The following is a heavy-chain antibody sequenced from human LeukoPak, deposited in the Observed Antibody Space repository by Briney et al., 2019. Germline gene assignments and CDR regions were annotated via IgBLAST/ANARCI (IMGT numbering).Heavy chain of an antibody. CDR1: GFTFTNTW. CDR3: NTAYIDSRP. V-gene: IGHV3-15*01. CDR2: IKSKTDGGTT. Sequence: GGSLRLSCAASGFTFTNTWMTWVRQAPGKGLEWVGRIKSKTDGGTTDYAAPVKGRFIITRDDSKNTLYLQMNSLKTEDTAVYYCNTAYIDSRPWGQGTLVTVSS. D-gene: IGHD3-16*01. J-gene: IGHJ5*02.